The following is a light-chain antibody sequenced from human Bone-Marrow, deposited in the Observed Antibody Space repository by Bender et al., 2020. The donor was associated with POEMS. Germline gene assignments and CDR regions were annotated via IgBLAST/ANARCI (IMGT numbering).Light chain of an antibody. CDR2: ECS. CDR1: SSDVGAYNY. Sequence: QSALTQPASVSGSPGQSITISCTGTSSDVGAYNYVSWYQQHPGKGPKLMLYECSKRPSGVSNRFSGSKSDNTASLTISGLQAEDEADFYCCSYADNSVWVFGGGTKLTVL. J-gene: IGLJ3*02. V-gene: IGLV2-23*01. CDR3: CSYADNSVWV.